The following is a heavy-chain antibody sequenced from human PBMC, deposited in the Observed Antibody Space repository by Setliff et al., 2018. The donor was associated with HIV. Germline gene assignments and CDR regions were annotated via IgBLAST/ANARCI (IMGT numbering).Heavy chain of an antibody. Sequence: PSETLSLTCTVSGAYISSYYWSWIRQPPGKGLEWIGDIYYSGNTHFNPSLKSRVTISLDTFKNQVFLKLTSVTAADTAVYYCARDLGRITLSGVNEGRFDPWGQGTLVTVSS. J-gene: IGHJ5*02. CDR1: GAYISSYY. CDR3: ARDLGRITLSGVNEGRFDP. CDR2: IYYSGNT. D-gene: IGHD3-3*01. V-gene: IGHV4-59*01.